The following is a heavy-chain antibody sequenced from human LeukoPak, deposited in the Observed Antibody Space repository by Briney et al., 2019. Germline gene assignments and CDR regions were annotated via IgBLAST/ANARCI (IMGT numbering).Heavy chain of an antibody. Sequence: SETLSLTCGVYGGSFSGYYWTWIRQPPGMGLEWIGEIIHSGRTNYNPSLTSRVSISVDTSKNQFSLELSSVTAADTAVYYCARGILVTVYAAFDYWGQGTLVTVSS. CDR3: ARGILVTVYAAFDY. V-gene: IGHV4-34*01. CDR1: GGSFSGYY. D-gene: IGHD2-2*01. J-gene: IGHJ4*02. CDR2: IIHSGRT.